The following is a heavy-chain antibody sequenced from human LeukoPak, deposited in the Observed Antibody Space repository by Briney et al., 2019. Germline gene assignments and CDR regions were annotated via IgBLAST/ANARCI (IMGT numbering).Heavy chain of an antibody. Sequence: GGSLRLSCVASGFTLSGHGIHWVRQAPTKGLDWVAFIRSDGYIKYYADSVKGRFTISRDNSKNTLYLQMNSLRAEDTAVYYCARGGNGDAFDIWGQGTMVTVSS. CDR3: ARGGNGDAFDI. CDR1: GFTLSGHG. J-gene: IGHJ3*02. D-gene: IGHD4-23*01. V-gene: IGHV3-30*02. CDR2: IRSDGYIK.